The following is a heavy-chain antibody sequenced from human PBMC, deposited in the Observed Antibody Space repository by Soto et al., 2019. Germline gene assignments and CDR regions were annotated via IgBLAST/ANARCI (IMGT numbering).Heavy chain of an antibody. V-gene: IGHV1-18*01. Sequence: ASVKVSCKASGYTFTSYGISWVRQAPGQGLEWMGWISAYNGNTNYAQKLQGRVTMTTDTSTSTAYMELRSLRSDDTAVYYCARDSMGVATKKGAHYWGQGTLVTVSS. D-gene: IGHD5-12*01. CDR3: ARDSMGVATKKGAHY. CDR2: ISAYNGNT. CDR1: GYTFTSYG. J-gene: IGHJ4*02.